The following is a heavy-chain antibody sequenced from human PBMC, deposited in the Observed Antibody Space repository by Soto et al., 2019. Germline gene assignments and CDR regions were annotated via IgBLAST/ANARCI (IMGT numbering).Heavy chain of an antibody. CDR1: GGSISSSNW. CDR2: IYHSGST. J-gene: IGHJ4*02. CDR3: ASLSFAFTMVRGVIRSL. Sequence: PSETLSLTCAVSGGSISSSNWWSWVRQPPGKGLEWIGEIYHSGSTNYNPSLKSRVTISVDKSKNQFSLKLSSVTAADTAVYFCASLSFAFTMVRGVIRSLRGQGTLVTVSS. V-gene: IGHV4-4*02. D-gene: IGHD3-10*01.